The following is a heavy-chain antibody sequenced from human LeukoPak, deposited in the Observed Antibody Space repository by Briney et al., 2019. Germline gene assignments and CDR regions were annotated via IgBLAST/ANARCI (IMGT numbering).Heavy chain of an antibody. D-gene: IGHD4-17*01. J-gene: IGHJ5*02. CDR2: ISHTGSS. V-gene: IGHV4-30-2*01. Sequence: SETLSLTCAVSGDSISSGGYSWSWIRQPPGKGLEWIGYISHTGSSNYNPSLKSRVTISVDRSKNQFSLNLSSVTAADTVVYYCAREGYGDSGWFDPWGQGTLVTVSS. CDR1: GDSISSGGYS. CDR3: AREGYGDSGWFDP.